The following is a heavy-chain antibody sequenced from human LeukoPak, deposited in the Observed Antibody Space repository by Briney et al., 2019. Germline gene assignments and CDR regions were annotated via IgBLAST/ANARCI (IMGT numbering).Heavy chain of an antibody. D-gene: IGHD2-2*01. J-gene: IGHJ6*02. V-gene: IGHV3-11*04. CDR2: ISSSGSTI. CDR3: AKDLGYCSSTSCYAEWTYYYYGMDV. CDR1: GFTFSDYY. Sequence: PGGPLRLSCAASGFTFSDYYMSWIRQAPGKGLEWVSYISSSGSTIYYADSVKGRFTISRDNAKNSLYLQMNSLRAEDTAVYYCAKDLGYCSSTSCYAEWTYYYYGMDVWGQGTTVTVSS.